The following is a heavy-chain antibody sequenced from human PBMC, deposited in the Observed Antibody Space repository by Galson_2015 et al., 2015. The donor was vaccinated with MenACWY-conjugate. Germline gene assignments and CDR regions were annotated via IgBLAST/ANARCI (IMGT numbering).Heavy chain of an antibody. D-gene: IGHD4-23*01. CDR2: ISSSGFTI. CDR3: ATRSGDGGGGYCSDY. J-gene: IGHJ4*02. CDR1: GFTFSSYE. V-gene: IGHV3-48*03. Sequence: SLRLSCAASGFTFSSYEMNWVRQAPGKGLEWVSCISSSGFTIYYADSVKGRFTISRDNTKNSLYLQMNSLRAEDSAVYYCATRSGDGGGGYCSDYWGQGTLVTVSS.